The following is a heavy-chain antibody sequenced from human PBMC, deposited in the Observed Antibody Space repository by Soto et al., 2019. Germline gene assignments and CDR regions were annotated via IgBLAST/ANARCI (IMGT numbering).Heavy chain of an antibody. V-gene: IGHV3-9*01. J-gene: IGHJ6*02. D-gene: IGHD6-13*01. CDR1: GFTFDDYA. Sequence: EVQLVESGGGLVQPGRSLRLSCAASGFTFDDYAMHWVRQAPGRGLEWVSSISWNSGAIGYADSLMGRFTISRDNAKKSLYMQMNSLRPEDTALYYCAKDRHIIAAAGYGMDVWGQGTTVTVSS. CDR2: ISWNSGAI. CDR3: AKDRHIIAAAGYGMDV.